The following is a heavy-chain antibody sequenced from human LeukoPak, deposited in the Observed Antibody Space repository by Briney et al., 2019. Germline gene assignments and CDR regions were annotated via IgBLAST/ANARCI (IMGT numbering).Heavy chain of an antibody. D-gene: IGHD2-2*01. Sequence: SETLSLTCTVSGGSISSSSYYWGWIRQPPGKGLEWIGSIYSGGSTYYNPSLKSRVTISVDTSKNQFSLKLSSVTAADTAVYYCARSVGYCSSASCYVNWFDPWGQGTLVTVSS. CDR2: IYSGGST. CDR3: ARSVGYCSSASCYVNWFDP. CDR1: GGSISSSSYY. V-gene: IGHV4-39*01. J-gene: IGHJ5*02.